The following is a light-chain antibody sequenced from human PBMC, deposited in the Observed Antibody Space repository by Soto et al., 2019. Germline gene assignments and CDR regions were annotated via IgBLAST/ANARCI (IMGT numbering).Light chain of an antibody. J-gene: IGKJ1*01. Sequence: EIVLTQSPGTLSLSPGERATLSCRASQSVSSSYLAWYQQKPGQAPRLLIFGASRRATGIPDRFSGSGSGTNFTLTISRLEPEDFAVYYCQQYNSYSPTFGQGTRVEIK. V-gene: IGKV3-20*01. CDR3: QQYNSYSPT. CDR1: QSVSSSY. CDR2: GAS.